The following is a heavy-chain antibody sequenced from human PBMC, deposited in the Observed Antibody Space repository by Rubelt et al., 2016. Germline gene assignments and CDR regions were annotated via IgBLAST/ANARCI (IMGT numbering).Heavy chain of an antibody. CDR3: ARHRTSDGFYGVLDY. J-gene: IGHJ4*02. CDR2: IFSTGAA. D-gene: IGHD3-3*01. Sequence: GLEWIAFIFSTGAATYSPSLESRVTISVDTSKRQVSLKLKSVTAADTAVYYCARHRTSDGFYGVLDYWGQGTLVTVSS. V-gene: IGHV4-59*08.